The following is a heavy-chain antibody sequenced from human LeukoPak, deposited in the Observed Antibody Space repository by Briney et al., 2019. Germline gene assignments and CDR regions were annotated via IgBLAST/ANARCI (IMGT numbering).Heavy chain of an antibody. D-gene: IGHD2-2*01. Sequence: GGSLRLSCAASGFTFSSYEMNWVRQAPGKGLEWVSYISNSGRTIFYADSVKGRFTVSRDNAKNSLYLQMNSLRAEDTAVYYCVRRYCGSTSCTLDSWGQGTLVTVSS. CDR3: VRRYCGSTSCTLDS. J-gene: IGHJ4*02. CDR1: GFTFSSYE. V-gene: IGHV3-48*03. CDR2: ISNSGRTI.